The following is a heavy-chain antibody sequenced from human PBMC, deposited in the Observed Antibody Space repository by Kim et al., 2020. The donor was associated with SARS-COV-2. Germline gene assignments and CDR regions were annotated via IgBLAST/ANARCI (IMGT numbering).Heavy chain of an antibody. CDR3: AREGESLKHFDD. CDR1: GYTFSTYF. J-gene: IGHJ4*02. Sequence: ASVKVSCKASGYTFSTYFMQWVRQAPGQGLEWMGVITPSGDATNYAQRFRGRVTVTRDTSTSTLYMELTSLRSVDTAVYYCAREGESLKHFDDWGQGTLV. V-gene: IGHV1-46*01. CDR2: ITPSGDAT. D-gene: IGHD3-16*01.